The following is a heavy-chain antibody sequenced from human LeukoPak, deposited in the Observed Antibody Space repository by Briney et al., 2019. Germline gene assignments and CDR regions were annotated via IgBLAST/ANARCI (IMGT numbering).Heavy chain of an antibody. CDR1: GFTFTTYW. V-gene: IGHV3-74*01. D-gene: IGHD1-1*01. Sequence: GGSLRLSCAASGFTFTTYWMHWVRQAPGKGLVWVSHINSDGSITSYADSVKGRFTISRDNAKNTLYLQMYSLRAEDTAVYYCAKAGTGTNMIFDYWGQGTLVTVSS. J-gene: IGHJ4*02. CDR2: INSDGSIT. CDR3: AKAGTGTNMIFDY.